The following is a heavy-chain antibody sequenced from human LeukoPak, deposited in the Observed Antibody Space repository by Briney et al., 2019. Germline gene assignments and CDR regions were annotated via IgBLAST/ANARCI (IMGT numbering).Heavy chain of an antibody. CDR1: GXSFTSYW. CDR2: FYPGDSNH. D-gene: IGHD3-3*01. Sequence: GEPLKISCKRSGXSFTSYWIGWVRQMPGKDLEWMDVFYPGDSNHSSSPSFQGQVPISAATPISTAYLHWSSLKATDTAMYYYASGRDYDFWSGYYPKETFDIWGQGTMVTVSS. V-gene: IGHV5-51*04. J-gene: IGHJ3*02. CDR3: ASGRDYDFWSGYYPKETFDI.